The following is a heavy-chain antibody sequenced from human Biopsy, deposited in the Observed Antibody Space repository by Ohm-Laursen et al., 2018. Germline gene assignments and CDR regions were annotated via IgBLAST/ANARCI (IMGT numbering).Heavy chain of an antibody. CDR2: ISSRSSDI. CDR1: GFIFSTYT. V-gene: IGHV3-21*01. J-gene: IGHJ6*02. Sequence: SLSLSFAASGFIFSTYTMNWVRQPPGAGLEWVSSISSRSSDIYYADSVKGRFTIFTDNAKNSLFLHMNSLRAEDTAVYYCARESALKWFQSLSYFNGMDVWGQGTTVTVSS. CDR3: ARESALKWFQSLSYFNGMDV. D-gene: IGHD3-10*01.